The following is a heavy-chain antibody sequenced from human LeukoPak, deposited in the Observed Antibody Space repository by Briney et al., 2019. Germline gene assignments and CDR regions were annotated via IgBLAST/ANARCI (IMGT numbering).Heavy chain of an antibody. J-gene: IGHJ4*02. CDR1: GGSFSGYY. Sequence: SETLSLTCAVYGGSFSGYYWSWIRQPPGKGLEWIGEINHSGSTNYNPSLTSRVTISVDTSKNQFSLKLSSVTAADTAVYYCARLAVVAATHLDYWGQGTLVTVSS. CDR3: ARLAVVAATHLDY. D-gene: IGHD2-15*01. CDR2: INHSGST. V-gene: IGHV4-34*01.